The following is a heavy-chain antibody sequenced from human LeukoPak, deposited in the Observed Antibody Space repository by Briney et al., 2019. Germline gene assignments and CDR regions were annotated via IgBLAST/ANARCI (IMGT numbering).Heavy chain of an antibody. CDR2: INHSGST. V-gene: IGHV4-34*01. CDR1: GGSFSGYY. CDR3: ARDPYGEHEGYFDY. J-gene: IGHJ4*02. Sequence: SETLSLTCAVYGGSFSGYYWSCIRQPPGKGLEWIGEINHSGSTNYNPSLKSRVTISVDTSKNQFSLKLSSVTAADTAVYYCARDPYGEHEGYFDYWGQGTLVTVSS. D-gene: IGHD4-17*01.